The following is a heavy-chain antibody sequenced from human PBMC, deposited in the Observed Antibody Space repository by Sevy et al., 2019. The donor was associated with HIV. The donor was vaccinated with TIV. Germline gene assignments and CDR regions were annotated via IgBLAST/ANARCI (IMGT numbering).Heavy chain of an antibody. D-gene: IGHD3-10*01. Sequence: SETLSLTCTVSDGSISSYYWSWIRQPPGKGLEWIGYISYSGSTNYNPSLQSRVTMSIDTSKNQFTLKLSSVTAADTAVYYCAKSPIGGFGKLYENGFDLWGQGTLVTVSS. CDR1: DGSISSYY. J-gene: IGHJ5*02. V-gene: IGHV4-59*03. CDR3: AKSPIGGFGKLYENGFDL. CDR2: ISYSGST.